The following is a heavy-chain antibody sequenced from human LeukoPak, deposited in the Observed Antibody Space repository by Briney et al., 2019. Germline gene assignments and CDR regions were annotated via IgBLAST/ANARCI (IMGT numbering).Heavy chain of an antibody. CDR1: DYSISGAYY. CDR3: ARDQAYCGGDCYFDF. CDR2: IYHSGST. D-gene: IGHD2-21*02. V-gene: IGHV4-38-2*02. J-gene: IGHJ4*02. Sequence: PSETLSLTCAVSDYSISGAYYWGWIRQPPGKGLEWIGSIYHSGSTDYNPSLKSRVTISVDTSKNQFSLKLRSVTAADTAVYYCARDQAYCGGDCYFDFWGQGTLVTVSS.